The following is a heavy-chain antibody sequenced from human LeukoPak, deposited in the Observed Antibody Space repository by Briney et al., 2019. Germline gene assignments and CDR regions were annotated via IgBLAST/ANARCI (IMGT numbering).Heavy chain of an antibody. Sequence: ATVKVSCKASGYTFTSYGSSWVRQAPGQGLEWMGWISPDNGDTNYAQKFEGRVTMTTDTSTRTAYMELRSLRSDDTAVYYCARDRGIAAADTFDPWGQGTLVIVSS. CDR2: ISPDNGDT. D-gene: IGHD6-13*01. CDR1: GYTFTSYG. V-gene: IGHV1-18*01. J-gene: IGHJ5*02. CDR3: ARDRGIAAADTFDP.